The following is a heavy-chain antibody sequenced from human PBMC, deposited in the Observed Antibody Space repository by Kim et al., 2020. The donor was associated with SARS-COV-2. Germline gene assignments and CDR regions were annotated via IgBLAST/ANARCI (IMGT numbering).Heavy chain of an antibody. CDR2: IYYSGST. V-gene: IGHV4-59*13. CDR3: AWDYMVRGVIPYYYVMDV. J-gene: IGHJ6*02. Sequence: SETLSLTCTVSGGSISSYYWSWIRQPPGKGLEWIGYIYYSGSTNYNPSLKSRVTISVDTSKNQFSLKLSSVTAADTAVYYCAWDYMVRGVIPYYYVMDVWGQGTTVTVSS. CDR1: GGSISSYY. D-gene: IGHD3-10*01.